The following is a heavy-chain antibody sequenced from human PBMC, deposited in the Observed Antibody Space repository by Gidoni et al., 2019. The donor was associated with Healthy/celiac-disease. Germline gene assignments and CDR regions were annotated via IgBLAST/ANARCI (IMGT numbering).Heavy chain of an antibody. Sequence: QVQLVQSGAEVKKPGASVKVSCKASGYTFTSYAMHWVRQAPGQRLEWMGWINAGNGNTKFSQKSQGRVTITRDTSASTAYMELGSLRSEGTAVYYCARDGMIGSGWYVPNWFDPWGQGTLVTVSS. CDR2: INAGNGNT. CDR3: ARDGMIGSGWYVPNWFDP. D-gene: IGHD6-19*01. CDR1: GYTFTSYA. J-gene: IGHJ5*02. V-gene: IGHV1-3*01.